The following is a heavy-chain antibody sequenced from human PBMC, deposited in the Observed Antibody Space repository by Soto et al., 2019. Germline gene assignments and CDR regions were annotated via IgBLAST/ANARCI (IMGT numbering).Heavy chain of an antibody. CDR2: IWYDGSNK. J-gene: IGHJ3*02. CDR1: GFTFSSYG. CDR3: ARGTLGSSGWNGAFDI. V-gene: IGHV3-33*01. Sequence: GGSLRLSCAASGFTFSSYGMHWVRQAPGKGLEWVAVIWYDGSNKYYADSVKGRFTISRDNSKNTLYLQMNSLRAEDTAVYYCARGTLGSSGWNGAFDIWGQGTMVTVSS. D-gene: IGHD6-19*01.